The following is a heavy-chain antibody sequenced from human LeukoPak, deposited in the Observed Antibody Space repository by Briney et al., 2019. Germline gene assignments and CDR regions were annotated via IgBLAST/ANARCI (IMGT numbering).Heavy chain of an antibody. V-gene: IGHV3-23*01. J-gene: IGHJ6*02. D-gene: IGHD2-15*01. CDR2: INGDGGYT. CDR1: GFTFSNYA. Sequence: PGGSLRLSCATSGFTFSNYAMTWVRQAPGKGLEWVSAINGDGGYTYYADSVKGRFTISRDNSKNTLFLQMNGLRAEDTAVYYCAKSMVVGATSSHYGMDAWGQGTTVTVSS. CDR3: AKSMVVGATSSHYGMDA.